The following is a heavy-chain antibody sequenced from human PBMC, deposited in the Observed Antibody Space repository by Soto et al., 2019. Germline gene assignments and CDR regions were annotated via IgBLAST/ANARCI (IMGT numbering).Heavy chain of an antibody. CDR3: ARGLSAECGGDCYPGNDY. V-gene: IGHV4-34*01. CDR2: INHSGST. CDR1: GGSFSGYY. Sequence: SETLSLTCAVYGGSFSGYYWSWIRQPPGKGLEWIGEINHSGSTNYNPSLKSRVTISVDTSKNQFSLKLSSVTAADTAVYYCARGLSAECGGDCYPGNDYWGQGTLVTVSS. J-gene: IGHJ4*02. D-gene: IGHD2-21*02.